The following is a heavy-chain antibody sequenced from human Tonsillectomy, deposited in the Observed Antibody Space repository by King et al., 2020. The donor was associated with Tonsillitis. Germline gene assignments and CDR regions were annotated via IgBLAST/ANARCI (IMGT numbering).Heavy chain of an antibody. Sequence: QLQESDPGLVKPSQTLSLTCTVSGGSISSGGYYWRWIRKHPGKGREWNGYVYYSGSTYYNPSLKSQFNISVATSKNQFSLKLSSVTAADTAVYYCARVTDTYYDFWSGYSGNYYFDYRGQGTLVTVSS. CDR3: ARVTDTYYDFWSGYSGNYYFDY. CDR2: VYYSGST. CDR1: GGSISSGGYY. V-gene: IGHV4-31*01. D-gene: IGHD3-3*01. J-gene: IGHJ4*02.